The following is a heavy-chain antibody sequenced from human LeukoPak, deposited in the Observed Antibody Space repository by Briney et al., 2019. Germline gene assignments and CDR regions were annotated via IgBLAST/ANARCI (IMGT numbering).Heavy chain of an antibody. CDR1: GDSVSSNSAA. CDR2: TYYRSKWYN. D-gene: IGHD3-9*01. Sequence: SQTLSLTCAISGDSVSSNSAAWNWIRQSPSRGLEWLGRTYYRSKWYNDYAVSVKSRITINPDTSKNQFSLQLNSVTPEDTAVYSCARDGLRFDWVPNNWFDPWGQGTLVTVSS. J-gene: IGHJ5*02. CDR3: ARDGLRFDWVPNNWFDP. V-gene: IGHV6-1*01.